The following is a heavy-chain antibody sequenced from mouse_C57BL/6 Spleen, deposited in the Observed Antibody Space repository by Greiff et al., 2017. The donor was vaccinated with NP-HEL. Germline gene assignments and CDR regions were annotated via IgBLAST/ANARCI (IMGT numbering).Heavy chain of an antibody. V-gene: IGHV1-76*01. CDR3: ASGVYYGSSPYYAMDY. D-gene: IGHD1-1*01. CDR1: GYTFTDYY. CDR2: IYPGSGNT. J-gene: IGHJ4*01. Sequence: QVQLQQSGAELVRPGASVKLSCKASGYTFTDYYINWVKQRPGQGLEWIARIYPGSGNTYYNEKFKGKATLTAEKSSSTAYMQLSSLTSEDSAVYFCASGVYYGSSPYYAMDYWGQGTSVTVSS.